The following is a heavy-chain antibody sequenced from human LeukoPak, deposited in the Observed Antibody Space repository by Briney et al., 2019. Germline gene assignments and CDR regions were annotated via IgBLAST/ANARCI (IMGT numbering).Heavy chain of an antibody. D-gene: IGHD6-19*01. CDR2: IYYSGST. J-gene: IGHJ4*02. CDR3: ARDLYSSGWYKDY. V-gene: IGHV4-30-4*07. CDR1: GGSISSGDYS. Sequence: PSETLSLTCAVSGGSISSGDYSWSWIRQPPGKGLEWIGNIYYSGSTYYNPSLKSRVNISVDTSKNQFSLKLTSVTAADTAVYYCARDLYSSGWYKDYWGQGTLVTVSS.